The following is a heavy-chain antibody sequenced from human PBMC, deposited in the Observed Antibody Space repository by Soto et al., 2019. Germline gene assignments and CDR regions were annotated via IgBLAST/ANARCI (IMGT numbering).Heavy chain of an antibody. J-gene: IGHJ6*03. Sequence: QVHLVQSGDEVKKPGAAVKVSCKASGYSFSSHGIGWVRQAPGQGLEWMGWISVYNGNTNYAQRFQGRVTLTTATSTSTAYMELRSLRSDDTAVYYCARAGASFFYYCCYMDVWAKGTTVTVSS. V-gene: IGHV1-18*01. CDR1: GYSFSSHG. CDR3: ARAGASFFYYCCYMDV. D-gene: IGHD3-3*01. CDR2: ISVYNGNT.